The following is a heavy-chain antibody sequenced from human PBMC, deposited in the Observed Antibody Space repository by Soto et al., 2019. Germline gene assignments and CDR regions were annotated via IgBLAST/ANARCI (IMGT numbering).Heavy chain of an antibody. CDR3: ARAARYFDWLLRKYGMDV. V-gene: IGHV1-69*13. D-gene: IGHD3-9*01. J-gene: IGHJ6*02. CDR2: IIPIFGTA. Sequence: SVKVSYKDSGGTFISYSISWVRQAPGQGLEWMGGIIPIFGTANYAQKFQGRVTITADESTSTAYMELSSLRSEDTAVYYCARAARYFDWLLRKYGMDVWGQGTTVTVSS. CDR1: GGTFISYS.